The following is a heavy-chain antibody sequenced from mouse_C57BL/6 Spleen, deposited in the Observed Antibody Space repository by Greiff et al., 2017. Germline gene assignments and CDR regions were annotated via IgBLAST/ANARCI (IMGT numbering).Heavy chain of an antibody. CDR1: GFSLTSYG. CDR3: AREELRPAWFAY. J-gene: IGHJ3*01. CDR2: IWSGGST. V-gene: IGHV2-2*01. D-gene: IGHD1-1*01. Sequence: QVQLQQSGPGLVQPSQSLSITCTVSGFSLTSYGVHWVRQSPGKGLEWLGVIWSGGSTDYNAAFISRLSISKDNSKCQVFFKMNSLQADDTAIYYCAREELRPAWFAYWGQGTLVTVSA.